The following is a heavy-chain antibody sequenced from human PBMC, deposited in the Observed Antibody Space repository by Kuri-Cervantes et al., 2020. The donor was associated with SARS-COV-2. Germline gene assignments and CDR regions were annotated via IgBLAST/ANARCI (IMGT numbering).Heavy chain of an antibody. CDR1: GGSISSGSYY. CDR2: IFTSGST. Sequence: SEPLSLTCTVPGGSISSGSYYWSWIRQPAGKGLEWIGRIFTSGSTNYNPSLKSRVTISVDTSKNQFSLKLSSVTAADTAVYYCAGGTRRYYDFWSGYFSPALDYWGQGTLVTVSS. D-gene: IGHD3-3*01. CDR3: AGGTRRYYDFWSGYFSPALDY. J-gene: IGHJ4*02. V-gene: IGHV4-61*02.